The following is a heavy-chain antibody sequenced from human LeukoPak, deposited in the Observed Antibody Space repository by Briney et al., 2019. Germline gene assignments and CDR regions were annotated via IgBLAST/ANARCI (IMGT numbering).Heavy chain of an antibody. CDR1: GGSISSGCYY. CDR2: IYTSGST. CDR3: ARGVVVPAAHFDY. D-gene: IGHD2-2*01. V-gene: IGHV4-61*02. Sequence: SETLSLTCTVSGGSISSGCYYWSWLRQPAGTGLEWIGRIYTSGSTNYNPSLKSRVTISVDTSKNQFSLKLSSVTAADTAVYYCARGVVVPAAHFDYWGQGTLVTVSS. J-gene: IGHJ4*02.